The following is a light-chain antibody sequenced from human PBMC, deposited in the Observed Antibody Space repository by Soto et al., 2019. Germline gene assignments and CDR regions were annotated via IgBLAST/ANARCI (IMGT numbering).Light chain of an antibody. V-gene: IGKV3-20*01. CDR3: QQYGSSGT. CDR1: QSVSNNY. Sequence: EIVMTPYPATLSVSPGERATLSCRASQSVSNNYLAWYQQKPGQAPRLLIYGASNRATGIPDRFSGSGSGTDFTLTISRLEPEDFAVYYCQQYGSSGTFGQGTKVDI. J-gene: IGKJ1*01. CDR2: GAS.